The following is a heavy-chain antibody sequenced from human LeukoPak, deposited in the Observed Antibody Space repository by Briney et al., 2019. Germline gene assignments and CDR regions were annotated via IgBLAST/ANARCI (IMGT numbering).Heavy chain of an antibody. V-gene: IGHV1-69*01. CDR1: GGTFSNYA. Sequence: AVKVSCKASGGTFSNYAINWVRQAPGQGLEWMGGITPIFGTANYAQRFQGRVTITADESTSTAYMELSSLRSEDTAVYYCARWAGYCSITNCYTAFDYWGQGTLVTVSS. CDR2: ITPIFGTA. D-gene: IGHD2-2*02. J-gene: IGHJ4*02. CDR3: ARWAGYCSITNCYTAFDY.